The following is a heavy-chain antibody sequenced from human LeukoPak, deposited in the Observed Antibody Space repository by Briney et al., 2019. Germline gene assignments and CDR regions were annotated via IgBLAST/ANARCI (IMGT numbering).Heavy chain of an antibody. V-gene: IGHV2-5*02. D-gene: IGHD3-3*01. J-gene: IGHJ4*02. Sequence: SGPTLVKPTQTLTLTCTFSGFSLSTSGVGVCWIRQPPGRALEWLALIYWDDDKRYSPSLKSRLTITKDTSKNQVVLKMTNMDPVDTATYYCAHILARDLGIMIFGVVITKGGSFGYLGQGTLVTVST. CDR2: IYWDDDK. CDR3: AHILARDLGIMIFGVVITKGGSFGY. CDR1: GFSLSTSGVG.